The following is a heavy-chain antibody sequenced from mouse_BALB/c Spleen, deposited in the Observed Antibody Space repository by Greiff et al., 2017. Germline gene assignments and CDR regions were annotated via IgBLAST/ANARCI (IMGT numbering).Heavy chain of an antibody. CDR1: GFNIKDTY. CDR2: IDPENGNT. CDR3: ARREFDY. J-gene: IGHJ2*01. V-gene: IGHV14-3*02. Sequence: EVQLQQSGAELVKPGASVKLSCTASGFNIKDTYMHWVKQRPEQGLEWIGWIDPENGNTIYDPKFQGKASITADTSSNTAYLQLSSLTSEDTAVYYCARREFDYWGQGTTLTVSS.